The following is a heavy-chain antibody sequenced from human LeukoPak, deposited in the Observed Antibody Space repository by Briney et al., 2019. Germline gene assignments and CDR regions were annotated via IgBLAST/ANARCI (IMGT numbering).Heavy chain of an antibody. CDR1: GFTVSSNY. CDR2: IYSGGST. Sequence: GGSLRLSCAASGFTVSSNYMSWVRQAPGKGLEWVSVIYSGGSTYYADSVKGRFTISRDNSKSTLYLQMNSLRAEDTAVYYCARDRYGIHAFDIWGQGTMVTVSS. J-gene: IGHJ3*02. CDR3: ARDRYGIHAFDI. D-gene: IGHD4-17*01. V-gene: IGHV3-66*01.